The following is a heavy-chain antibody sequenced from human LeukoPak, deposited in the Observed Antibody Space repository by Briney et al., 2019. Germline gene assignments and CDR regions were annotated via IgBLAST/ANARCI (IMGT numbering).Heavy chain of an antibody. V-gene: IGHV4-34*01. D-gene: IGHD3-10*01. CDR2: INHSGST. Sequence: SSETLSLTCAVYGGSFSGYYWSWIRQPPGKGLEWIGEINHSGSTNYNPSLKSRVTISVDTSKNQFSLKLSSVTAADTAVYYCARGNPITMVRGVIITYGMDVWGKGTTVTVSS. CDR3: ARGNPITMVRGVIITYGMDV. J-gene: IGHJ6*04. CDR1: GGSFSGYY.